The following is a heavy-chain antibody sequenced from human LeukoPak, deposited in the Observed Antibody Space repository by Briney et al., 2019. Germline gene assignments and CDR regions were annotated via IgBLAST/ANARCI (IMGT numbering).Heavy chain of an antibody. CDR3: AKVRFGVTARYRFDF. CDR1: GFTFSSYA. J-gene: IGHJ4*02. D-gene: IGHD3-10*01. CDR2: ISTSGGST. V-gene: IGHV3-23*01. Sequence: PGGSLRLSCAASGFTFSSYAMSWVRQAPGKGLEWVSTISTSGGSTYYADSVKGRFTISRDNSKNTLYLQMNSLRAEDTAVYYCAKVRFGVTARYRFDFWGQGTLVTVSS.